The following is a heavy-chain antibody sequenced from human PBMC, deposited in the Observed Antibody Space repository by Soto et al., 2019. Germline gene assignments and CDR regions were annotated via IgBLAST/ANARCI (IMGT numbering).Heavy chain of an antibody. CDR3: ARKSYSYGYMFEY. CDR1: VGSIRSNYY. Sequence: PSETLSLTCTFFVGSIRSNYYWGWIRQPPGKGPEWVGSLFYTGSTYYDPSLKSRVTISFDTSKNQFSLKLSSMTAADTAIYYCARKSYSYGYMFEYLGRGTLVIVSS. D-gene: IGHD5-18*01. CDR2: LFYTGST. V-gene: IGHV4-39*01. J-gene: IGHJ4*02.